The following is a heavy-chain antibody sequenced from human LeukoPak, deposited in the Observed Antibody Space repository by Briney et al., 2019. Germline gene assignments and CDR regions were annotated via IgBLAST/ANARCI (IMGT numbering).Heavy chain of an antibody. V-gene: IGHV3-74*01. J-gene: IGHJ4*02. Sequence: GGSLRLSCAASGFTFSNYWMHWVGQAPGKGLVGVSRINSDGSSRSYADSVKGRFTISRDNAKDTLYLQMNSLRAEDTAVYYCASASSHRIAAGGDYWGQGTLVTVSS. CDR1: GFTFSNYW. CDR2: INSDGSSR. D-gene: IGHD6-13*01. CDR3: ASASSHRIAAGGDY.